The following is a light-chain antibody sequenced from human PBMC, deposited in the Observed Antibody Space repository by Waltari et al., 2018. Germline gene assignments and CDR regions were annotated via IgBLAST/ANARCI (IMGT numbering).Light chain of an antibody. Sequence: DIQMTQSPSSLSASVGDRVAIPCRASQSISSFLSWYQQKPGKAPKLLIYDAIRLQSGVPSRFSGSRSGTDFTLTISNLQPEDFATYYCQQSYSTPRTFGQGTKLEIK. CDR2: DAI. CDR3: QQSYSTPRT. CDR1: QSISSF. V-gene: IGKV1-39*01. J-gene: IGKJ2*01.